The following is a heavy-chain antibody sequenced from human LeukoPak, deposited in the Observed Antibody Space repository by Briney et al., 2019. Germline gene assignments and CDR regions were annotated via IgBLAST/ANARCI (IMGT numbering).Heavy chain of an antibody. CDR1: GGSISSYY. CDR3: ARVDILTGYPIDY. J-gene: IGHJ4*02. V-gene: IGHV4-59*08. D-gene: IGHD3-9*01. CDR2: IYYSGST. Sequence: SETLSLTCTVSGGSISSYYWSWIRQPPGKGLEWIGYIYYSGSTYYNPSLKSRVTISVDTSKNQFSLKLSSVTAADTAVYYCARVDILTGYPIDYWGQGTLVTVSS.